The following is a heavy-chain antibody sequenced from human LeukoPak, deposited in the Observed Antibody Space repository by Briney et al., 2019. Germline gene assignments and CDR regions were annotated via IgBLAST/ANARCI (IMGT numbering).Heavy chain of an antibody. J-gene: IGHJ5*02. D-gene: IGHD3-9*01. Sequence: ASVKVSCKASGYTFTRYGIWWVRQTPGQGLQWMGWISPYNGDTNYAQKLQGRVTMTTDTSTNTAYMELRSLRSDDTAVYYCARDQDTVTGNHIPWGQGTLVTVSS. CDR1: GYTFTRYG. CDR3: ARDQDTVTGNHIP. V-gene: IGHV1-18*01. CDR2: ISPYNGDT.